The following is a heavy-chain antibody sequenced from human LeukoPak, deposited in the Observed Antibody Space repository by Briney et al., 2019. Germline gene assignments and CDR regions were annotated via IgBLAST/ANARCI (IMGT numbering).Heavy chain of an antibody. CDR3: ARTVAATLFAIAFDI. Sequence: PSQTLSLTCTVSGGSISSGGYYWSWIRQHPGKGLEWIGYIYYSGSTYYNPSLKSRVTISVDTSKNQFSLKLSSVTAADTAVYYCARTVAATLFAIAFDIWGQGTMVTVSS. CDR1: GGSISSGGYY. D-gene: IGHD2-15*01. J-gene: IGHJ3*02. CDR2: IYYSGST. V-gene: IGHV4-31*03.